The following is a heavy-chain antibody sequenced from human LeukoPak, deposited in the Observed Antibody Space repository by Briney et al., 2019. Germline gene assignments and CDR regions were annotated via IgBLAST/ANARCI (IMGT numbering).Heavy chain of an antibody. Sequence: PGGSLRLSCAASGFTFSSYSMNWVRQAPGKGLEWVSSISSSSSYIYYADSVKGRFTISRDNAKNSLYLQMNSLRAEDTAVYYCARWLMTGTHYYYYYMDVWGKGTTVTVSS. CDR2: ISSSSSYI. J-gene: IGHJ6*03. V-gene: IGHV3-21*01. D-gene: IGHD3-9*01. CDR1: GFTFSSYS. CDR3: ARWLMTGTHYYYYYMDV.